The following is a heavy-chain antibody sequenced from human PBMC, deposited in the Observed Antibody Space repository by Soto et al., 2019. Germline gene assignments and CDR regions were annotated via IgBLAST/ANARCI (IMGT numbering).Heavy chain of an antibody. CDR2: ISPYNGDT. Sequence: ASVKVSCKASGYTFTNHGISWVRQAPGEGLEWMGWISPYNGDTNNAQKFQGRVTMTTDTPTNTGFMELTRLASDDTAVYYCARGGISSSEGLDYWGQGTLVTVSS. CDR1: GYTFTNHG. D-gene: IGHD6-13*01. V-gene: IGHV1-18*01. J-gene: IGHJ4*02. CDR3: ARGGISSSEGLDY.